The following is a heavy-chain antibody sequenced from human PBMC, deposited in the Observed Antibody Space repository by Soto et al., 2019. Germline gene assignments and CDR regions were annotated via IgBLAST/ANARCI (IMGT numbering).Heavy chain of an antibody. CDR2: ISAYNGNT. CDR3: ARDRSLLLRFGESPFDY. V-gene: IGHV1-18*04. D-gene: IGHD3-10*01. J-gene: IGHJ4*02. Sequence: QVQLVQSGAEVKKPGASAKVSCKASGYTFTSYGISWVRQAPGQGLEWMGWISAYNGNTNYAQKLQGRVTMTTDTSTSTAYMELRSLRSDDTAVYYCARDRSLLLRFGESPFDYWGQGTLVTVSS. CDR1: GYTFTSYG.